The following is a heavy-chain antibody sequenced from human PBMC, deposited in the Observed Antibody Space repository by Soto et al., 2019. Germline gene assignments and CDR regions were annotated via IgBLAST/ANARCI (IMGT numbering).Heavy chain of an antibody. CDR1: GGSFSGYS. V-gene: IGHV4-34*01. Sequence: SYSLSLTSAVYGGSFSGYSWSWIRQPPGKGLEWIGEINHSGSTNYNPSLKSRVTISVDTSKNQFSLKLSSVTAADTAVYYCARGWATMIVVAPDAFDIWGQGTMVTVSS. CDR2: INHSGST. D-gene: IGHD3-22*01. CDR3: ARGWATMIVVAPDAFDI. J-gene: IGHJ3*02.